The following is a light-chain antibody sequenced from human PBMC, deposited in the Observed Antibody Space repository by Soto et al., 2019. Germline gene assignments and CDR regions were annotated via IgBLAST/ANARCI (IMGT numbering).Light chain of an antibody. Sequence: EIVLTQSPATLSLSPGERATLSCRASQSVGSNLAWYQHKPGQAPRLLVYGASTRATGIPVRFSGSGSGTEFTLTINSLQSADFAVYYCQQYNKWPPATFGQGTRLEIK. CDR2: GAS. V-gene: IGKV3-15*01. CDR1: QSVGSN. CDR3: QQYNKWPPAT. J-gene: IGKJ5*01.